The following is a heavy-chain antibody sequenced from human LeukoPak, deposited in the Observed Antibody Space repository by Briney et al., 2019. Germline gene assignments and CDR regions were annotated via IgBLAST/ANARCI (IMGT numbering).Heavy chain of an antibody. D-gene: IGHD3-10*01. V-gene: IGHV3-23*01. Sequence: PGGSLRLSCAASGFTFSSYAMSWVRQAPGKGLEWVSAISGSGGSTYYADSVKGRFTISRDNSKNTLYLQMNSLRAEDTAVYYCAKDQSLVLLSFGVFDYWGQGTLVTVSS. CDR3: AKDQSLVLLSFGVFDY. CDR1: GFTFSSYA. CDR2: ISGSGGST. J-gene: IGHJ4*02.